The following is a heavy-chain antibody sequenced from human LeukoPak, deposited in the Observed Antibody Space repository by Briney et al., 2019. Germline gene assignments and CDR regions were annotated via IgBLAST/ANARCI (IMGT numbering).Heavy chain of an antibody. V-gene: IGHV3-30*02. CDR2: TRYDGSNK. D-gene: IGHD2-2*01. Sequence: PGGSLRLSCAASGFTFSSYGMHWVRQAPGKGLEWVAFTRYDGSNKYYADSVKGRFTISRDNSKNTLYLQMNSLRAEDTAVYYCAKDRYCSSTSCYPYYYYYYMDVWGKGTTVTVSS. J-gene: IGHJ6*03. CDR3: AKDRYCSSTSCYPYYYYYYMDV. CDR1: GFTFSSYG.